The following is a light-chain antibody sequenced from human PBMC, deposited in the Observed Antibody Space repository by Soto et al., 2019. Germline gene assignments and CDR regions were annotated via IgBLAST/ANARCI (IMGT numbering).Light chain of an antibody. CDR3: CSYAGSLVV. V-gene: IGLV2-11*01. J-gene: IGLJ1*01. CDR2: DVS. CDR1: SSDVGGYNY. Sequence: QSALTQPRSVSGSPGQSVTISCTGTSSDVGGYNYVSWYQQHPDKAPKLMIYDVSKRPSGVPDRFSGSKSGNTASLTISGLQAEDEADYYCCSYAGSLVVFGTGTKVTVL.